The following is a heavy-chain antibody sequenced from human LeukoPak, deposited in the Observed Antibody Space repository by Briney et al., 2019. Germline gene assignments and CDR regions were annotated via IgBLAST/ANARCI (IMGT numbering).Heavy chain of an antibody. CDR3: AKDVYGSGIHYYMDV. V-gene: IGHV3-30*02. CDR1: GFIFSGYA. Sequence: GGSLRLSCVASGFIFSGYAIHWVRQAPGKGLEWVSFLRFDGSNQDYADSVKGRFTVSRDNSKNTLYLQMNSLRSEDAAVYYCAKDVYGSGIHYYMDVWGKGTTVTISS. CDR2: LRFDGSNQ. J-gene: IGHJ6*03. D-gene: IGHD3-10*01.